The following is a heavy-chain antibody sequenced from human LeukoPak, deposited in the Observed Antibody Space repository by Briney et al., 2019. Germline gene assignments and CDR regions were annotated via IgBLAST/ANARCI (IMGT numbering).Heavy chain of an antibody. CDR3: ARGTWSSSIDY. CDR2: IYHSGTT. J-gene: IGHJ4*02. CDR1: GGSVSSGSNY. V-gene: IGHV4-61*01. D-gene: IGHD6-6*01. Sequence: PSETLSLTCTVSGGSVSSGSNYWSWIRQPPGEGLEWIGYIYHSGTTYYNPSLQSRVTMSVDTSKNQFSLKLSSVTAADTAVYYCARGTWSSSIDYWGQGTLVTVS.